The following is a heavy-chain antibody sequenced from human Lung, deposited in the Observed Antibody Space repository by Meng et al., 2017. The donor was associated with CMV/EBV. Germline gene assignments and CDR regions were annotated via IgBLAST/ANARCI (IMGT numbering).Heavy chain of an antibody. V-gene: IGHV4-39*01. CDR3: ARHLRGYSWPKSD. CDR2: FFHSGDT. J-gene: IGHJ4*02. D-gene: IGHD1-26*01. Sequence: DVSISNTTCFWRWIRQPPGKGLEWIGSFFHSGDTYSNPYLRSRVVISVDTSKNQFSLRLNSVTATDTAMYYCARHLRGYSWPKSDWGQGTLVTVSS. CDR1: DVSISNTTCF.